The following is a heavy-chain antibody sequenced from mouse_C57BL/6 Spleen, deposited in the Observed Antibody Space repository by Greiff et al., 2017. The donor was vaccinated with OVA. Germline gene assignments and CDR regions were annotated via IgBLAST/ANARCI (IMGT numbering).Heavy chain of an antibody. V-gene: IGHV1-64*01. J-gene: IGHJ1*03. CDR3: ARRRYDGYFDV. D-gene: IGHD2-12*01. CDR1: GYTFTSYW. CDR2: IHPNSGST. Sequence: QVQLQQPGAELVKPGASVKLSCKASGYTFTSYWMHWVKQRPGQGLEWIGMIHPNSGSTNYNEKFKSKATLTVDKSSSTAYMQLSSLTSEDSAVYYCARRRYDGYFDVWGTGTTVTVSS.